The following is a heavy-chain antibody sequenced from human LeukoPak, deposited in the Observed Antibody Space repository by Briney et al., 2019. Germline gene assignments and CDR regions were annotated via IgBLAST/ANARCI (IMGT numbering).Heavy chain of an antibody. V-gene: IGHV1-8*01. CDR3: ARGLGFGEFSDY. Sequence: ASVKVSCKASGYTFTSYDINWVRQATGQGLEWMGWMNPNSGNTGYAQKFQGRVTMTRNTSISTDYMELSSLRSEDTAVYYCARGLGFGEFSDYWGQGTLVTVSS. J-gene: IGHJ4*02. D-gene: IGHD3-10*01. CDR2: MNPNSGNT. CDR1: GYTFTSYD.